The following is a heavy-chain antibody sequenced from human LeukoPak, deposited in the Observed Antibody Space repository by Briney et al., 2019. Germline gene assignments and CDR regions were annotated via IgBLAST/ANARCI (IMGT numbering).Heavy chain of an antibody. J-gene: IGHJ4*02. CDR2: ISYDGSNK. Sequence: GRSLRLSCAASGFTFSSYAMHWVRQAPGKGLEWVAVISYDGSNKYYADSVKGRFTISRDNSKNTLYLQMNSLRAEDTAVYYCARESGYSYGTSFDYWGQGTLVTVSS. V-gene: IGHV3-30*04. D-gene: IGHD5-18*01. CDR3: ARESGYSYGTSFDY. CDR1: GFTFSSYA.